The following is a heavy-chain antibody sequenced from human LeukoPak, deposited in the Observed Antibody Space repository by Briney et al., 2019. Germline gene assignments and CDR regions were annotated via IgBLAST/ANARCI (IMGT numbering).Heavy chain of an antibody. J-gene: IGHJ4*02. Sequence: ASVKVSCKASGYTFTGYYMHWVRQAPGQGLEWMGRINPNSGGTNYAQKFQGRVTMTRDTSISTAYMELSRLRSDDTAVYYCARETGYSSYSFDYWGQGTLVTVSS. CDR3: ARETGYSSYSFDY. D-gene: IGHD6-19*01. CDR2: INPNSGGT. V-gene: IGHV1-2*06. CDR1: GYTFTGYY.